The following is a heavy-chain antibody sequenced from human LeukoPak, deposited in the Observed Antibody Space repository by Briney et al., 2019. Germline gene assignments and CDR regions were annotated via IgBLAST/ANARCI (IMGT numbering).Heavy chain of an antibody. V-gene: IGHV4-59*01. CDR1: GGSISYYY. CDR2: IYYSGTT. Sequence: SETLSLTCTVSGGSISYYYWSWIRQSPGKGLEWIGYIYYSGTTNYNPSLKSRVTISVDTSKNQFSLQLRSVTAADTAVYYCARGFGSGGGLFDYWGQGTLVTVSS. D-gene: IGHD6-19*01. CDR3: ARGFGSGGGLFDY. J-gene: IGHJ4*02.